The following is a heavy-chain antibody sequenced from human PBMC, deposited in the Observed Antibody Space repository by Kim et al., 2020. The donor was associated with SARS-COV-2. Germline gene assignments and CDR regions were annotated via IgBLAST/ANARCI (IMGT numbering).Heavy chain of an antibody. J-gene: IGHJ3*02. CDR3: TRVPGTTSAIWDAFGI. V-gene: IGHV3-73*01. D-gene: IGHD1-1*01. Sequence: GGSLRLSCAASEITFSDSAMHWVRQASGKGLEWVGRIRSKSNSYATAYAASGKGRFTISRDDSKNTAYLQMNSLKTQAPAVYYCTRVPGTTSAIWDAFGIWGQATIGTVTS. CDR1: EITFSDSA. CDR2: IRSKSNSYAT.